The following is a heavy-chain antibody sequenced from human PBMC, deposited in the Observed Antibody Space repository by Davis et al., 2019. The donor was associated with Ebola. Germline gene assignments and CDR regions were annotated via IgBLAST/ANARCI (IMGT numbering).Heavy chain of an antibody. Sequence: SETLSLTCAVSGGSISSYYWSWIRQPPGKGLEWIGYIYYSGSTNYNPSLKSRVTISVDTSKNQFSLKLSSVTAADTAVYYCARGVFVAVAASYYFDYWGQGTLVTVSS. CDR2: IYYSGST. V-gene: IGHV4-59*01. CDR3: ARGVFVAVAASYYFDY. CDR1: GGSISSYY. D-gene: IGHD6-19*01. J-gene: IGHJ4*02.